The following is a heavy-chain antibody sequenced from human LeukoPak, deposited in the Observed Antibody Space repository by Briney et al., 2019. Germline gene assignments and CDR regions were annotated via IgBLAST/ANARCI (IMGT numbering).Heavy chain of an antibody. V-gene: IGHV1-2*02. Sequence: ASVKVSCKASGYTFTGYYMHWVRQAPGQGLEWMGWINPNSGGTNSAQKFQGRVTMTRDTSISTAYMELSRLRSDDTAVYYCARGAYDYVWGSYRYRYYFDYWGQGTLVTVSS. D-gene: IGHD3-16*02. J-gene: IGHJ4*02. CDR3: ARGAYDYVWGSYRYRYYFDY. CDR1: GYTFTGYY. CDR2: INPNSGGT.